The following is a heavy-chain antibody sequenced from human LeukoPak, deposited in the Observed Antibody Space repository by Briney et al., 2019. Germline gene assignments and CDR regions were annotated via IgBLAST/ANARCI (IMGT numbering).Heavy chain of an antibody. CDR1: GFTFAKYA. J-gene: IGHJ4*02. CDR2: ISGSGNVT. CDR3: AKDRAGAN. Sequence: GGSLKLSCVGSGFTFAKYAMTWVREAPGKGLEWVSVISGSGNVTYYAESVKGRFTISRDNSRRTLYLQMDSLRADDTAIYYCAKDRAGANWGQGTLVLVSS. V-gene: IGHV3-23*01.